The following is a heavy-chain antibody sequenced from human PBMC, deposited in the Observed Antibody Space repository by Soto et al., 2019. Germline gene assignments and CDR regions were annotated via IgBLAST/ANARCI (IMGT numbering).Heavy chain of an antibody. D-gene: IGHD5-12*01. CDR1: GGSISSYY. V-gene: IGHV4-59*01. Sequence: SETLSLTCTVSGGSISSYYWSWIRQPPGKGLEWIGYIYYSGSTNYNPSLKSRVTISVDTSKNQFSLKLSSVTAADTAVYYCARLRGYSGYDYYYYYGMDVWGQGTTVTVSS. CDR2: IYYSGST. CDR3: ARLRGYSGYDYYYYYGMDV. J-gene: IGHJ6*02.